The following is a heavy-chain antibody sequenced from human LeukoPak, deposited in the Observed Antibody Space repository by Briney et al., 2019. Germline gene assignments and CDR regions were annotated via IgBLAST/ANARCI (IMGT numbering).Heavy chain of an antibody. CDR1: GYTFTGYY. CDR3: ARGWRPHYYGSGSYLHY. D-gene: IGHD3-10*01. CDR2: INPNNGGT. Sequence: GASVKVSCKASGYTFTGYYMHWVRQAPGQGLEWMGWINPNNGGTNYAQKFQGRVTMTRDTSISTAYMELSRLRSDDTAVYYRARGWRPHYYGSGSYLHYWGQGTLVTVSS. J-gene: IGHJ4*02. V-gene: IGHV1-2*02.